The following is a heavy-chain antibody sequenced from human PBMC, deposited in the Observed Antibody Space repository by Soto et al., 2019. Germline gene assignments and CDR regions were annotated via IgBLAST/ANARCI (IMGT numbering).Heavy chain of an antibody. CDR3: ARDLAAAGDY. D-gene: IGHD6-13*01. Sequence: SVKVSCKASGYTFTNFGISWVRQAPGQGLEWMGWISAYNGNTNYAQNFQGRVTMTTDTSTSTAYMELRSLRSDDTAVYYCARDLAAAGDYWGQGTLVTVSS. V-gene: IGHV1-18*01. CDR1: GYTFTNFG. J-gene: IGHJ4*02. CDR2: ISAYNGNT.